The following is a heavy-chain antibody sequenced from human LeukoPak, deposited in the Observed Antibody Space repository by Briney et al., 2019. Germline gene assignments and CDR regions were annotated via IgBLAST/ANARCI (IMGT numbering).Heavy chain of an antibody. CDR1: GFTFSSYA. Sequence: PGGSLRLSCAASGFTFSSYAMHWVRQAPGKGLEWVAVISYDGSNKYYADSVKGRFTISRDNSKNTLYLQMNSLRAEDTAVYYCAREGLQSNWFDPWGQGTLVTVSS. CDR2: ISYDGSNK. D-gene: IGHD4-11*01. CDR3: AREGLQSNWFDP. J-gene: IGHJ5*02. V-gene: IGHV3-30*04.